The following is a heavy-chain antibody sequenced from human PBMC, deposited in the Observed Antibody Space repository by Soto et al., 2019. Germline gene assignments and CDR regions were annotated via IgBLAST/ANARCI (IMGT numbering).Heavy chain of an antibody. CDR2: IYYSGST. D-gene: IGHD1-26*01. Sequence: QVQLQESGPGLVKPSQTLSLTCTVPGGSISSDNSYWTWIRQPPGKGLEWIGCIYYSGSTYYNPSLKSQVTISVDTSKNQFSLKLSSVTAAYTAVYYCARAGEVGATAFDIWGQGTMVTVSS. J-gene: IGHJ3*02. CDR3: ARAGEVGATAFDI. V-gene: IGHV4-30-4*01. CDR1: GGSISSDNSY.